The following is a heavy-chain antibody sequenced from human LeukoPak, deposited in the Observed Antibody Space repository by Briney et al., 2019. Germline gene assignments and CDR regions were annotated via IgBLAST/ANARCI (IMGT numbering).Heavy chain of an antibody. CDR2: IYYSGST. CDR3: ARERYYYDSSGYYGINWFDP. CDR1: GGSISSGDYY. D-gene: IGHD3-22*01. J-gene: IGHJ5*02. V-gene: IGHV4-30-4*01. Sequence: SETLSLTCTVSGGSISSGDYYWSWIRQPPGKGLEWIGYIYYSGSTYYNPSLKSRVTISVDTSKNQFSLKLSSVTAADTAVYYCARERYYYDSSGYYGINWFDPWGQGTLVTVSS.